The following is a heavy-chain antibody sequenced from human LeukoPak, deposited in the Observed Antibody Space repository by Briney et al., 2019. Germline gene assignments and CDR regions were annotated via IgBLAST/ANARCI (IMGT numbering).Heavy chain of an antibody. CDR2: IYHSGST. V-gene: IGHV4-38-2*02. CDR1: GYSISSGYY. Sequence: PPETLSLTCAVSGYSISSGYYWGWIRPPPGKGLEWIGSIYHSGSTYYNPSLKSRVTISVDTSKNQFSLKLSSVTAADTAVYYCARDSRRYYYGSGSYYIDYWGQGTLVTVSS. D-gene: IGHD3-10*01. J-gene: IGHJ4*02. CDR3: ARDSRRYYYGSGSYYIDY.